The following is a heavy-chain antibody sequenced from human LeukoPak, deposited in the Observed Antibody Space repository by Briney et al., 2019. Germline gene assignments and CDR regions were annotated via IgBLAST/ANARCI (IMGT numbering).Heavy chain of an antibody. CDR3: ARNPSTTGTKDY. CDR2: INPNSGGT. D-gene: IGHD1-1*01. Sequence: ASVKVSCKASGYTFTGYYMHWVRQAPGQGLEWMGWINPNSGGTNYAQKFQGRVTMTGDTSISTAYMELSRLRSDDTAVYYCARNPSTTGTKDYWGQGTLVTVSS. V-gene: IGHV1-2*02. J-gene: IGHJ4*02. CDR1: GYTFTGYY.